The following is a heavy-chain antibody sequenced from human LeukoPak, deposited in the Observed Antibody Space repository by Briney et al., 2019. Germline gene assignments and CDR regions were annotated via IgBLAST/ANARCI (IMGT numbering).Heavy chain of an antibody. J-gene: IGHJ4*02. CDR1: GFTFSSYW. Sequence: QPGGSLRLSCAASGFTFSSYWMSWVRQAPGKGLEWVANIKQDGSEKFHVDSVKGRFTISRDNAKNSLYLQMNSLRAEDTAIYYCARVGAATTPYDKYEYWGQGTLVTVSS. D-gene: IGHD1-26*01. CDR3: ARVGAATTPYDKYEY. CDR2: IKQDGSEK. V-gene: IGHV3-7*03.